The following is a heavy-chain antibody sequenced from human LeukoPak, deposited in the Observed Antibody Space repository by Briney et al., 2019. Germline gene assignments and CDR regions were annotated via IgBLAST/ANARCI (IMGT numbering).Heavy chain of an antibody. CDR3: ARGGGSYYDDAFDI. CDR1: GGTFSSYA. V-gene: IGHV1-69*13. Sequence: SVKVSCKASGGTFSSYAISWVRQAPGQGLEWMGGIIPIFGTANYAQKFQGRVTITADESTSTAYMELSSLRSEDTAVYYCARGGGSYYDDAFDIWGQGTMVTVSS. D-gene: IGHD1-26*01. J-gene: IGHJ3*02. CDR2: IIPIFGTA.